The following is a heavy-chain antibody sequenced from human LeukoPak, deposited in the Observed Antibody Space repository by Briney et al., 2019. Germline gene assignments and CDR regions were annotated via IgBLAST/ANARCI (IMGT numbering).Heavy chain of an antibody. CDR1: GFTVSNNY. D-gene: IGHD6-13*01. V-gene: IGHV3-53*01. CDR3: ASAEHRIAAADALFDY. Sequence: GGSLRLSCAASGFTVSNNYMSSVRQAPGKGLEWVSVIYSGGSTYYADSVKGRFTISRDNSKNTLYLQMNSLRAEDTAVYYCASAEHRIAAADALFDYWGQGTLVTVSS. J-gene: IGHJ4*02. CDR2: IYSGGST.